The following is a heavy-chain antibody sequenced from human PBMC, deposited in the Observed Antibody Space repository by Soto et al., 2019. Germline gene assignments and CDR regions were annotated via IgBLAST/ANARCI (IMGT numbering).Heavy chain of an antibody. CDR2: IRDDGKKT. J-gene: IGHJ5*02. V-gene: IGHV3-30*03. D-gene: IGHD5-18*01. CDR3: ARQGDSHAFRGFDL. CDR1: GFPFSHYI. Sequence: SLKLSFASSGFPFSHYIYHLVRQAPGKGLQWVAVIRDDGKKTNYATSVRGRFTVSRDMSKSTIFLQMNNLRIDDSAIYSCARQGDSHAFRGFDLWGQGTPVTVYS.